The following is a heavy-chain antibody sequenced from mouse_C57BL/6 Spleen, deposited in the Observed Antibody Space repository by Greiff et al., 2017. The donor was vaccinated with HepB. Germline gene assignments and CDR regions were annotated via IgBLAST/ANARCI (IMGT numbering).Heavy chain of an antibody. CDR2: IYPGDGDT. Sequence: QVQLQQSGPELVKPGASVKISCKASGYAFSSSWMNWVKQRPGKGLEWIGRIYPGDGDTNYNGKFKGKATLTADKSSSTAYMQLSSLTSEDSAVYFCARSITTVVEAMDYWGQGTSVTVSS. CDR3: ARSITTVVEAMDY. J-gene: IGHJ4*01. V-gene: IGHV1-82*01. CDR1: GYAFSSSW. D-gene: IGHD1-1*01.